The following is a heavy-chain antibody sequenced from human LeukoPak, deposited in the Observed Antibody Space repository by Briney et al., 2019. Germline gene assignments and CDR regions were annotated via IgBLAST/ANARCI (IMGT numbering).Heavy chain of an antibody. CDR3: ARDRGLVRGVCDY. J-gene: IGHJ4*02. Sequence: GGSLRLSCAASGFTFSDYYMSWIRQAPGKGLEWVPYISNSGGYTDYADSVKGRFTISRDNAKNSLYLQVNSLRADDTAVYYCARDRGLVRGVCDYWGQGTLVTVSS. V-gene: IGHV3-11*05. D-gene: IGHD3-10*01. CDR1: GFTFSDYY. CDR2: ISNSGGYT.